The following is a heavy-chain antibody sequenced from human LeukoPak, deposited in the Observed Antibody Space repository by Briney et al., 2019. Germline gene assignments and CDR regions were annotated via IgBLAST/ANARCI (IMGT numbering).Heavy chain of an antibody. CDR1: GYSFISYW. Sequence: GGSLETPWKGSGYSFISYWFGWARQMPGKGLGWMRIIYPGDSDTRYSPFFQGQVTISADKSISNDYLHLSSLNASDTAMYYCARRTVLEDPVSIVAPSGGLDPWGQGTMVTVSS. D-gene: IGHD5-12*01. V-gene: IGHV5-51*01. J-gene: IGHJ5*02. CDR2: IYPGDSDT. CDR3: ARRTVLEDPVSIVAPSGGLDP.